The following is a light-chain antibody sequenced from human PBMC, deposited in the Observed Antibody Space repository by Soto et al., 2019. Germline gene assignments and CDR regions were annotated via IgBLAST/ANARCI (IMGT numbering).Light chain of an antibody. J-gene: IGKJ1*01. CDR2: GAS. V-gene: IGKV1-12*01. Sequence: DIQMTQSPSSVSASVGDRVTITCRASQGISSWLVWYQQKPGKAPNLLIYGASSLQSGVPSRFSVSGSGTDFTLTISSLQPEDFATYYCQQAHSFPWTFGQGTKVEIK. CDR1: QGISSW. CDR3: QQAHSFPWT.